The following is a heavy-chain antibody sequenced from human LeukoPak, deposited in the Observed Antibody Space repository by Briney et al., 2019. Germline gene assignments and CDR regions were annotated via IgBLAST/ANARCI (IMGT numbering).Heavy chain of an antibody. D-gene: IGHD4-17*01. Sequence: SDTLSLTCTVSGGSISSYYWSWIRQPPGKGLEWLGYICYSGSTNYNPSLKSRVTISLDTSKNQFSLKLSSVTAADTAVYYCARDRRDEYGDYGSNAFDIWGHGTMVTVSS. J-gene: IGHJ3*02. CDR3: ARDRRDEYGDYGSNAFDI. V-gene: IGHV4-59*01. CDR2: ICYSGST. CDR1: GGSISSYY.